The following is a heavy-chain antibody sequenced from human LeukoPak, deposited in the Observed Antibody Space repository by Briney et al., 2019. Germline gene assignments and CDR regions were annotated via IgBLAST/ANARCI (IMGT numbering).Heavy chain of an antibody. J-gene: IGHJ4*02. CDR1: DGSISNYY. Sequence: SETLSLTCTVSDGSISNYYWSWIRQPPGKGLEWIGYIYTSGSTNYNPSLKSRVTISVDTSKNQFSLTRSSVTAADTAVYYCARHLTGSSVCIEYWGQGTLVTVSS. V-gene: IGHV4-4*09. CDR2: IYTSGST. D-gene: IGHD2-8*02. CDR3: ARHLTGSSVCIEY.